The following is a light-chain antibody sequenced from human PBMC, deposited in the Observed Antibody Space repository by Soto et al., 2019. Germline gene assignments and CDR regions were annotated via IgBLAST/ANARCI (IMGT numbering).Light chain of an antibody. CDR1: QNISYY. V-gene: IGKV3-11*01. Sequence: EIVWTQSPGTLSLSPGERATLSCRASQNISYYLAWYQQKPGQAPRLLIYDASNRATGIPARFSGSGSGTDFTLTISCLEPEDFAVYYCQQRSNWPPLFTFGPGTKVDFK. J-gene: IGKJ3*01. CDR2: DAS. CDR3: QQRSNWPPLFT.